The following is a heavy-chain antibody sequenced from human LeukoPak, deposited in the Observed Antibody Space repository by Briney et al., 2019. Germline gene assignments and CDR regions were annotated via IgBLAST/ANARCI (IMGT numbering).Heavy chain of an antibody. V-gene: IGHV1-2*02. Sequence: ASVKVSCKASGYTFTGYYMHWVRQAPGQGLEWMGWINPNSGGTNYAQKFQGRVTMTRDTSISTAYMELSRLRSDDTAVYYCARVQGRLRLLIGDYWGQGTLVTVSS. CDR1: GYTFTGYY. D-gene: IGHD5-12*01. CDR3: ARVQGRLRLLIGDY. CDR2: INPNSGGT. J-gene: IGHJ4*02.